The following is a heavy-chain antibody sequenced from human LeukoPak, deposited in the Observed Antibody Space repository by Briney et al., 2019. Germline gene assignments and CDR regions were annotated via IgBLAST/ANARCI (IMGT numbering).Heavy chain of an antibody. Sequence: SVKVSCKASGGTFRSYAISWVRQAPGQGLEWMGRIIPIFGTANYAQKFQGRVTITTDESTSTAYMELSSLRSEDTAVYYCARAEREQLAQWDYWGQGTLVTVSP. J-gene: IGHJ4*02. CDR2: IIPIFGTA. V-gene: IGHV1-69*05. CDR3: ARAEREQLAQWDY. CDR1: GGTFRSYA. D-gene: IGHD6-6*01.